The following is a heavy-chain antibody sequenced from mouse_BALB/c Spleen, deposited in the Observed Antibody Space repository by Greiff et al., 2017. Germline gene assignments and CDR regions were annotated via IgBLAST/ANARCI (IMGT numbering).Heavy chain of an antibody. CDR2: IYPGSGST. CDR1: GYTFTSYW. J-gene: IGHJ4*01. Sequence: LQQPGSELVRPGASVKLSCKASGYTFTSYWMHWVKQRHGQGLEWIGNIYPGSGSTNYDEKFKSKGTLTVDTSSSTAYMHLSSLTSEDSAVYYCTRSGYDYAMDYWGQGTSVTVSS. V-gene: IGHV1S22*01. D-gene: IGHD2-2*01. CDR3: TRSGYDYAMDY.